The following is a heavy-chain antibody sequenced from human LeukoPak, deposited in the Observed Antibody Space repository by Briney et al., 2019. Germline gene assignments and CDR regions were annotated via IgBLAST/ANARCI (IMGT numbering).Heavy chain of an antibody. CDR3: AREISDSSGYYDGDY. CDR1: GYTFTSYG. Sequence: GASVKVSCKASGYTFTSYGISWVRQAPGQGLEWMGWISAYNGNTNYAQKLQGRVTMTTDTSTSTAYMELRSLRSDDTAVYYCAREISDSSGYYDGDYWGQGTLVTVSS. V-gene: IGHV1-18*01. J-gene: IGHJ4*02. CDR2: ISAYNGNT. D-gene: IGHD3-22*01.